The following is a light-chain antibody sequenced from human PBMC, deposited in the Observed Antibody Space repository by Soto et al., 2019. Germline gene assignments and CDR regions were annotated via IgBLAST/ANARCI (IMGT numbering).Light chain of an antibody. V-gene: IGKV3-11*01. J-gene: IGKJ4*01. CDR2: DTS. Sequence: EIVSTQSPATLSLSPGERATLSCRASQSVSSFLAWYQQKPGQAPRLLIYDTSNRATDIPARFSGSGSGTDFTLTISSLEPEDFAVYYCQQRSNRLLTFGGGTKVEIK. CDR1: QSVSSF. CDR3: QQRSNRLLT.